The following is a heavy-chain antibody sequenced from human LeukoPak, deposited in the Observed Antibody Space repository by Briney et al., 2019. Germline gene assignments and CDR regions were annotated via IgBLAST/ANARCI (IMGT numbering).Heavy chain of an antibody. V-gene: IGHV4-30-4*01. J-gene: IGHJ4*02. D-gene: IGHD3-10*01. CDR1: GGSISSGDYY. CDR3: AREVSRLLWFGESIGHFDY. CDR2: IYYSGST. Sequence: SSETLSLTCTVSGGSISSGDYYWSWIRQPPGKGLEWIGYIYYSGSTYYNPSLKSRVTISVDTSKNQFSLKLSSVTAADTAVDYCAREVSRLLWFGESIGHFDYWGQGTLVTVSS.